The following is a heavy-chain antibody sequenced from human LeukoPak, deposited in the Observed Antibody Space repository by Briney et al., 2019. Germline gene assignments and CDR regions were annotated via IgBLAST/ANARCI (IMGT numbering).Heavy chain of an antibody. D-gene: IGHD6-25*01. CDR1: GFTFSSFP. Sequence: GGSLRLSCASSGFTFSSFPMSWVRQAPGKGLQWVSGITGRGGNTYYADSVEGRFTISRDNSKNTLSLQMDSLRAEDTAIYYCARDRAAFDSWGQGTLVTVSS. CDR3: ARDRAAFDS. J-gene: IGHJ4*02. CDR2: ITGRGGNT. V-gene: IGHV3-23*01.